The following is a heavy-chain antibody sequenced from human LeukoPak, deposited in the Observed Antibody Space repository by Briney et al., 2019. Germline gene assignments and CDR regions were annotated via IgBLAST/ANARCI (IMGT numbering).Heavy chain of an antibody. CDR2: ISPNSGGA. D-gene: IGHD2-8*01. Sequence: ASVKVSCKASGYTFTGYYMYWVRQAPGQGLDWVRWISPNSGGANFAQKFQGRVTMTRDTSISTAYLELSRLTSDDTAVYYCARDGDSLMVDFDCWGQGTLVTVSS. CDR3: ARDGDSLMVDFDC. CDR1: GYTFTGYY. J-gene: IGHJ4*02. V-gene: IGHV1-2*02.